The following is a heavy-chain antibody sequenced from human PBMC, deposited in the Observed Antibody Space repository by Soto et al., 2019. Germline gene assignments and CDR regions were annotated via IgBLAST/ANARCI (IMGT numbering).Heavy chain of an antibody. J-gene: IGHJ4*02. CDR3: ARSSKAVAPFDY. Sequence: LSLTCTVSGGAISSGGYYWSWIRQHPGKGLEWIGYIYYSGSTYYNPSLKSRVTISVDTSKNQFSLKLSSVTAADTAVYYCARSSKAVAPFDYWGQGTLVTVSS. V-gene: IGHV4-31*03. D-gene: IGHD6-19*01. CDR1: GGAISSGGYY. CDR2: IYYSGST.